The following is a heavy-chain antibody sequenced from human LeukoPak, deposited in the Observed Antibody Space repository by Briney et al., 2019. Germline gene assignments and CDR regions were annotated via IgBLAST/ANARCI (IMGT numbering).Heavy chain of an antibody. CDR2: ISGSGGST. CDR3: AKVVSGGYGDDAYYFDY. J-gene: IGHJ4*02. Sequence: GGSLRLSCAASGFTFSSYAMSWVRQAPGKGLERVSAISGSGGSTYYADSVKGRFTISRDNSKNTLYLQMNSLRAEDTAVYYCAKVVSGGYGDDAYYFDYWGQGTLVTVSS. D-gene: IGHD4-17*01. V-gene: IGHV3-23*01. CDR1: GFTFSSYA.